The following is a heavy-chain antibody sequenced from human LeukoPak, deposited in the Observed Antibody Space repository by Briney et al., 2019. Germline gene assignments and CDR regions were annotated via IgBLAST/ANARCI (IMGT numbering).Heavy chain of an antibody. CDR1: GFTFSNYW. CDR3: ARDRVTIFGVVSNWFDP. Sequence: GGSLRLSCAASGFTFSNYWMHWVRQAPGKGLVWVSRINSDGSGTTYADSVRGRFTISRDNAKNTLYLQVNSLRAEDTAVYYCARDRVTIFGVVSNWFDPWGQGTLVTVSS. CDR2: INSDGSGT. J-gene: IGHJ5*02. V-gene: IGHV3-74*01. D-gene: IGHD3-3*01.